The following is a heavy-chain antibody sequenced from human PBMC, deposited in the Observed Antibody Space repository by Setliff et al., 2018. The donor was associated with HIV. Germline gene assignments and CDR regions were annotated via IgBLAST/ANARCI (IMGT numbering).Heavy chain of an antibody. CDR2: IIPILGIA. V-gene: IGHV1-69*10. J-gene: IGHJ3*02. CDR3: ARVVITFGDIIVTPGAFDI. Sequence: GASVKVSCKASGDTFSNSLVTWVRQAPGQGLEWMGGIIPILGIANYAQKFKGRVTITADKSTSTVYMELRSLRSEDTAVYYCARVVITFGDIIVTPGAFDIWGPGTKVTVSS. CDR1: GDTFSNSL. D-gene: IGHD3-16*02.